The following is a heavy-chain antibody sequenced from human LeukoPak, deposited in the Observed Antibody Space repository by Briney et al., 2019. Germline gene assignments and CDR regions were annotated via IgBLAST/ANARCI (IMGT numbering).Heavy chain of an antibody. CDR2: ISYDGSNK. D-gene: IGHD3-10*01. Sequence: GGSLRLSCAASGFTFSSYGMHWVRQAPGKGLEWVAVISYDGSNKYYADSVKGRFTISRDNSKNTLYLQMNSLRAEDTAVYYCAKDRYYYGSGTPSRWGQGTLVTVSS. CDR1: GFTFSSYG. CDR3: AKDRYYYGSGTPSR. V-gene: IGHV3-30*18. J-gene: IGHJ4*02.